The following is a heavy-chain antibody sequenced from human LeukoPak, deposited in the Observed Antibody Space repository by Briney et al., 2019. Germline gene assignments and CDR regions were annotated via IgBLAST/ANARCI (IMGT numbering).Heavy chain of an antibody. Sequence: GGSLRLSCAASGFTFSDYYMSWIRQAPGKGLEWVSYISSSGSTIYYADSVKGRFTTSRDNAKNSLYLQMNSLRAEDTAVYYCASLQSQNYYMDVWGKGTTVTVSS. CDR1: GFTFSDYY. CDR2: ISSSGSTI. CDR3: ASLQSQNYYMDV. D-gene: IGHD6-19*01. V-gene: IGHV3-11*04. J-gene: IGHJ6*03.